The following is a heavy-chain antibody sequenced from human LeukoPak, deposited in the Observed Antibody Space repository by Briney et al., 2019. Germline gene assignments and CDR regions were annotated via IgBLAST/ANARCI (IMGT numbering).Heavy chain of an antibody. D-gene: IGHD3-9*01. J-gene: IGHJ5*02. CDR1: GYTFTGYY. CDR3: ARRYYDILTGYLENWFDP. CDR2: INPNSGGT. Sequence: ASVKVSCKASGYTFTGYYMHWVRLAPGQGLEWMGWINPNSGGTNYAQKFQGRVTMTRDTSISTAYMELSRLRSDDTAVYYCARRYYDILTGYLENWFDPWGQGTLVTVSS. V-gene: IGHV1-2*02.